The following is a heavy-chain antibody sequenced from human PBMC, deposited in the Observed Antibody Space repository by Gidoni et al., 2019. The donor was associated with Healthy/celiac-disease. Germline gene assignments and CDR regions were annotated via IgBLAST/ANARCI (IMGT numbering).Heavy chain of an antibody. CDR2: IYTSGST. V-gene: IGHV4-4*07. D-gene: IGHD2-2*01. J-gene: IGHJ4*02. CDR3: ASLGYCSSTSCFDY. Sequence: QVQLQESGPGLGKPSETLSLTCTVSGGHISSYYWSWIRQPAGKGLEWIGRIYTSGSTNYNPSLKSRVTMSVDTSKNQFSLKLSSVTAADTAVYYCASLGYCSSTSCFDYWGQGTLVTVSS. CDR1: GGHISSYY.